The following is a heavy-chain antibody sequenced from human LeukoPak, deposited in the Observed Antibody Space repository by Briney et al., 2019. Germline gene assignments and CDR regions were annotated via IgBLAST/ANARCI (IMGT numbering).Heavy chain of an antibody. CDR3: ARFGYVAAVDV. V-gene: IGHV3-7*01. J-gene: IGHJ4*02. CDR2: INPAGSET. Sequence: TGGSLRLSCAASGFSFSAYWLRWVRQAPGTGLEWVANINPAGSETYYVDPVKGRFSISRDNAKNLVYLQMNSLRAEDTAVYHCARFGYVAAVDVWGQGTPVTVSS. CDR1: GFSFSAYW. D-gene: IGHD2-15*01.